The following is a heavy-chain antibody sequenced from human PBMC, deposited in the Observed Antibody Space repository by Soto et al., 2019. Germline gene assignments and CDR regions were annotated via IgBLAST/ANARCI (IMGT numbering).Heavy chain of an antibody. J-gene: IGHJ4*02. V-gene: IGHV1-2*04. D-gene: IGHD6-13*01. Sequence: QVQLVQSGAEVKKPGASVKVSCKASGYTFTGYYMHWVRQAPGQGLEWMGWINPNSGGTNYAQKFQGWVTMSRDTSTRTAYMELSRLRSDDTAVYYCARGPDPHSCSWYYYFDYWVQGTLVTVSS. CDR1: GYTFTGYY. CDR3: ARGPDPHSCSWYYYFDY. CDR2: INPNSGGT.